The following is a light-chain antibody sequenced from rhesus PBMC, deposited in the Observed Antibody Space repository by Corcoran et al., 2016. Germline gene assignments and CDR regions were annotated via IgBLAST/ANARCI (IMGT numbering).Light chain of an antibody. V-gene: IGKV3-42*02. CDR1: QSVGSN. CDR2: DAS. J-gene: IGKJ2*01. CDR3: QQYNNWNS. Sequence: ETVVTQSPATLSLSPGERATLSCRASQSVGSNLAWYQQKPGQAPKLHIYDASSRATGIPDRFRGSGSGTEFTLTISSLEPEDVGVYYCQQYNNWNSFGQGTKVEIK.